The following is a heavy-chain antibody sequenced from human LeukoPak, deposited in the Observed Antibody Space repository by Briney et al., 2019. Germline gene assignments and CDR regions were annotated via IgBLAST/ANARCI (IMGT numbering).Heavy chain of an antibody. CDR3: ARDVRYSSGWLGWFDP. CDR2: IHYSGIT. V-gene: IGHV4-59*01. Sequence: SETLSLTCTVSGGSIRSYYWSWIRQPPGKGLEWIGYIHYSGITNCNPSLKSRVTISVDTSKNQFSLMLRSVTAADTAVYFCARDVRYSSGWLGWFDPWGQGTLVTVSS. J-gene: IGHJ5*02. D-gene: IGHD6-19*01. CDR1: GGSIRSYY.